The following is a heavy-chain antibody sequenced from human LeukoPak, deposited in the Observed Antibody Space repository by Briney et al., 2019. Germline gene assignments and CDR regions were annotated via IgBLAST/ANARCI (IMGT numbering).Heavy chain of an antibody. CDR1: GGSISSSSYY. CDR2: IYYSGST. CDR3: ARGAEDIVVVPAAIGPLNYYYYYMDV. J-gene: IGHJ6*03. V-gene: IGHV4-39*01. D-gene: IGHD2-2*02. Sequence: PSETLSLTCTVSGGSISSSSYYWGWIRQPPGKGLEWIGSIYYSGSTYYNPSLKSRVTISVDTSKNQFSLKLSSVTAADTAVYYCARGAEDIVVVPAAIGPLNYYYYYMDVWGKGTTVTVPS.